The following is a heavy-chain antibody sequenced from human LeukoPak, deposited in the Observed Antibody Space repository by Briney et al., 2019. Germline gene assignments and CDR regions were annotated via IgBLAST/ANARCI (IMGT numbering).Heavy chain of an antibody. Sequence: PSETLSLTCTVSGGSISSSSYYWGWIRQPPGKGLEWIGSIYYSGSTYYNPSLKSRITISQDTSKSQFSLKLRSVTAADTAVYYCARGGGLDTALVTGVFDFWGQGTLVTVSS. V-gene: IGHV4-39*07. CDR2: IYYSGST. D-gene: IGHD5-18*01. CDR3: ARGGGLDTALVTGVFDF. J-gene: IGHJ4*02. CDR1: GGSISSSSYY.